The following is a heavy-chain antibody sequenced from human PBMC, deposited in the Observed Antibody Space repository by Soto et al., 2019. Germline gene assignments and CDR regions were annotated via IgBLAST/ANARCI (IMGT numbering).Heavy chain of an antibody. J-gene: IGHJ6*02. CDR3: ARDRHGDYPRRYYYGMDV. V-gene: IGHV1-69*01. D-gene: IGHD4-17*01. CDR1: GGTFSSYA. Sequence: QVQLVQSGAEVKKPGSSVKVSCKASGGTFSSYAISWVRQAPGQGLEWMGGIIPIFGTANYAQKFQGRVTITADESTSKAYRDLSSLSSEDRAGYYCARDRHGDYPRRYYYGMDVWGQGTTVTVSS. CDR2: IIPIFGTA.